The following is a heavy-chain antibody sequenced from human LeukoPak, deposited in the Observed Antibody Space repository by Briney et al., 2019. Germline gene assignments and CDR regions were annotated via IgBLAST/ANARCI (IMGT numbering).Heavy chain of an antibody. CDR2: INHSGST. D-gene: IGHD5-18*01. J-gene: IGHJ4*02. V-gene: IGHV4-34*01. CDR3: ARYSPYFDY. Sequence: GSLRLSCAASGFTFSDYYMSWIRQAPGKGLEWIGEINHSGSTNYNPSLKSRVTISVDTSKNQFSLKLSSVTAADTAVYYCARYSPYFDYWGQGTLVTVSS. CDR1: GFTFSDYY.